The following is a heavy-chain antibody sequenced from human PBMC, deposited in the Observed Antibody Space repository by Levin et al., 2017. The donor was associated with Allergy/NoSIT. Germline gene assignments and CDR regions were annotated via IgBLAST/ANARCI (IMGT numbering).Heavy chain of an antibody. CDR2: INPNSGGT. CDR3: ASSDPGSDSSGFDY. V-gene: IGHV1-2*02. J-gene: IGHJ4*02. D-gene: IGHD6-19*01. Sequence: ASVKVSCKASGYTFTGYYMHWVRQAPGQGLEWMGWINPNSGGTNYAQKFQGRVTMTRDTSISTAYMELSRLRSDDTAVYYCASSDPGSDSSGFDYWGQGTLVTVSS. CDR1: GYTFTGYY.